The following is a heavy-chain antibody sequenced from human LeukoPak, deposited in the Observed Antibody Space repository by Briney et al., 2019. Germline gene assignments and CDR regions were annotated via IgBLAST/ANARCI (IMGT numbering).Heavy chain of an antibody. CDR2: ISAYNGDT. Sequence: ASVKVSCKASGYSFTSYGISWVRQAPGQGLEWMRWISAYNGDTNYAQKLQGRVTMTTDTSTSTAYMELRSLTSDDTAVYYCARLSFYGSGSDYWGKGPLVTVSS. D-gene: IGHD3-10*01. V-gene: IGHV1-18*01. CDR1: GYSFTSYG. J-gene: IGHJ4*02. CDR3: ARLSFYGSGSDY.